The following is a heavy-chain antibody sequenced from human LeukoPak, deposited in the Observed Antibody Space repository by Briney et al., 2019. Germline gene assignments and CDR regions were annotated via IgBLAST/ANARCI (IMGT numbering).Heavy chain of an antibody. CDR3: AREREYCSGANCYGADS. D-gene: IGHD2-2*01. V-gene: IGHV1-69*05. Sequence: SVKVSCKASGGTFSSYAISWVRQAPGQGLEWMGGIIPIFGTANYAQKFQGRVTITTDESTSTAYMELSSLRSEDTAVYYCAREREYCSGANCYGADSWGQGTLVTVSS. CDR1: GGTFSSYA. J-gene: IGHJ4*02. CDR2: IIPIFGTA.